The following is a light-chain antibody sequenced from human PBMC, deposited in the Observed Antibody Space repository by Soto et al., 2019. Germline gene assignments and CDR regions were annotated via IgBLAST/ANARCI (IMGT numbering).Light chain of an antibody. V-gene: IGLV2-14*01. CDR3: SSYTTSTTPVV. CDR1: SSDVGGYNY. CDR2: DVS. J-gene: IGLJ2*01. Sequence: QSALTQPASVSGSPGQSITISCTGTSSDVGGYNYVSWYQQHPGKAPKLMIYDVSNRPSGVSNRFSGSKSGNTASLTISGVQAEDEADYFCSSYTTSTTPVVIGGGTKVTVL.